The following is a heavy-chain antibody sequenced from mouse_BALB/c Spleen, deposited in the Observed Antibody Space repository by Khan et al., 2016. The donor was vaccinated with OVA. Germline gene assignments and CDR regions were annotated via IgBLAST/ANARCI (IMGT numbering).Heavy chain of an antibody. D-gene: IGHD1-1*01. CDR3: ARRYYYGHWYFDV. J-gene: IGHJ1*01. Sequence: VQLKQSGPGLVKPSQSLSLTCTVTGYSITSDYAWNWIRQFPGNKLEWMGYISYSGSTGYNPYLKSRLSITRDTSNNQFFLQLNSVTTEDTATYYCARRYYYGHWYFDVWGAGTTVTVSS. CDR1: GYSITSDYA. CDR2: ISYSGST. V-gene: IGHV3-2*02.